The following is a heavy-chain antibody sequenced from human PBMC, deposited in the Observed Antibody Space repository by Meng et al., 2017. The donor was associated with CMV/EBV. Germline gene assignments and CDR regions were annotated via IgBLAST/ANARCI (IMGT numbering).Heavy chain of an antibody. D-gene: IGHD6-6*01. CDR2: IIPILGIA. CDR1: GGSFSSYA. V-gene: IGHV1-69*10. J-gene: IGHJ4*02. CDR3: ARFRSTSSSSSTAGDY. Sequence: SVQVSCKASGGSFSSYAISWLRQAPGQGLEWMGGIIPILGIANYAQKFQGRVTITADKSTSTAYMELSSLRSEDTAVYYCARFRSTSSSSSTAGDYWGQGTLVTVSS.